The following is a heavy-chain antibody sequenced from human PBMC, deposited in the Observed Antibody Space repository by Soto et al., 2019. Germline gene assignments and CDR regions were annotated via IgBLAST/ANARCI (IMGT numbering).Heavy chain of an antibody. CDR3: VRDRPSAAPFFDL. CDR1: GDAFNTYA. V-gene: IGHV1-18*01. D-gene: IGHD2-2*01. J-gene: IGHJ4*02. CDR2: IITSNGHT. Sequence: QVQLIQSGAEVKRPGASLKVSCRASGDAFNTYAVSWVRQAPGQGLEWVGGIITSNGHTNFAQNFQGRVTMTTDTSTSTAYMELRSLTSDDTAVYYCVRDRPSAAPFFDLWGQGTLVTVSS.